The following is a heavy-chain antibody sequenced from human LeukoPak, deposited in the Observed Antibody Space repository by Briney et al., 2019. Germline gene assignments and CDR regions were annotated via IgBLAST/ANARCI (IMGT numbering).Heavy chain of an antibody. V-gene: IGHV3-74*01. CDR3: GKSGEDPYYYGSGSDRQPFRRYYYYGMDV. CDR2: INGDGSLT. Sequence: HPGGSLRLSCAASGFTFSLYAMDWVRRAPGKVLVWVSRINGDGSLTAYADAVKGRFTISRDNDKNTLYLQMNSLRAEDTAVYYCGKSGEDPYYYGSGSDRQPFRRYYYYGMDVWGQGTTVTVSS. D-gene: IGHD3-10*01. J-gene: IGHJ6*02. CDR1: GFTFSLYA.